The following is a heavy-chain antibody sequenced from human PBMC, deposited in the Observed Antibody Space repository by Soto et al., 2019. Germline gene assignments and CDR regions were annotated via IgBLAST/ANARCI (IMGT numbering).Heavy chain of an antibody. V-gene: IGHV1-2*02. CDR3: ERGGITIFGVAES. J-gene: IGHJ6*02. D-gene: IGHD3-3*01. CDR2: INSNSGGT. Sequence: PGQGPEWMGWINSNSGGTMYAXXFQGRVTMTRDASTRVVYLELRRLRYDDTAVYYCERGGITIFGVAESWGQGTTVTVSS.